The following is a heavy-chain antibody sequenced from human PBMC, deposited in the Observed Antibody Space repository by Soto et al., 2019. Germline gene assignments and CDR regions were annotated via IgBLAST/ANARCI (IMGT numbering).Heavy chain of an antibody. Sequence: EVHLLESGGGLVQPGGSLRLSCKASGVTFSAFAMTWVRQAPGQGLEWVSAISGDVGSTYYADSVKGRFTISRDNSTNALYLEMNAPRADDTAVYYSAKGPSYCCKRGPSVYYYSMDVWGQGTTVAVSS. J-gene: IGHJ6*02. CDR3: AKGPSYCCKRGPSVYYYSMDV. V-gene: IGHV3-23*01. D-gene: IGHD1-26*01. CDR1: GVTFSAFA. CDR2: ISGDVGST.